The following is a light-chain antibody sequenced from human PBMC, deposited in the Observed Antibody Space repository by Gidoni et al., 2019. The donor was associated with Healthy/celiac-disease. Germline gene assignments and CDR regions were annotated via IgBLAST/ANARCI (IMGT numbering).Light chain of an antibody. J-gene: IGKJ4*01. V-gene: IGKV1-39*01. Sequence: DIQMTKSPSSLSASVGDRVTITCRASQSISSYLNWYQLKPGKAPKLLIYAASSLQSGVPSRFSGSGSGTDFTLTISSLQPEDFATYYCQQSYSTPLTFGGXTKVEIK. CDR3: QQSYSTPLT. CDR1: QSISSY. CDR2: AAS.